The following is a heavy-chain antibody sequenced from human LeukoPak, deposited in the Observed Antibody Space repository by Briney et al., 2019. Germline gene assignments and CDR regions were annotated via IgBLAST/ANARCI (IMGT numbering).Heavy chain of an antibody. Sequence: SETLSLTCTVSGDSTSNSYWSWIRQPAEKGLELIGRIYTSGTTNYNPSLKSRVTISVDTSKNQFSLKLSSVTAADTAVYYGARVIVAVPAAMDYYYYMDVWGKGTTVTVSS. CDR2: IYTSGTT. D-gene: IGHD2-2*01. J-gene: IGHJ6*03. V-gene: IGHV4-4*07. CDR3: ARVIVAVPAAMDYYYYMDV. CDR1: GDSTSNSY.